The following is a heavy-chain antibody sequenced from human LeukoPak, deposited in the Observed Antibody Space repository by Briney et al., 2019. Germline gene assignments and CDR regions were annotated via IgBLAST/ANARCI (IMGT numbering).Heavy chain of an antibody. CDR2: IKPDGNAK. Sequence: GGSLRLSCAASGFTLSSSWMTWVRQAPGKGLEWVANIKPDGNAKNYVDYVKGRFTISRDNAKNSLYLQLNSLRGDDTAVYYCVRDRAYNTFDYWGQGTLVAVSS. J-gene: IGHJ4*02. D-gene: IGHD1-14*01. V-gene: IGHV3-7*01. CDR1: GFTLSSSW. CDR3: VRDRAYNTFDY.